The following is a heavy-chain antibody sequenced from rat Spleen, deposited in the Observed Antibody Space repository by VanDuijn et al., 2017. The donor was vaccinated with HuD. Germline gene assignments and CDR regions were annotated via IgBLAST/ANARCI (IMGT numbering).Heavy chain of an antibody. Sequence: EVQLVESGGGLVQPGRSLKLSCAASGFTFSNYDMAWVRQAPTQGLEWVASIRTSGGTTYYRDSVKGRFTVSRDNAKSTLYLQMDSLRSEDTATYYCARRYYRGLLSVGFDYWGQGVMVTVSS. D-gene: IGHD1-1*01. CDR2: IRTSGGTT. CDR1: GFTFSNYD. J-gene: IGHJ2*01. CDR3: ARRYYRGLLSVGFDY. V-gene: IGHV5-25*01.